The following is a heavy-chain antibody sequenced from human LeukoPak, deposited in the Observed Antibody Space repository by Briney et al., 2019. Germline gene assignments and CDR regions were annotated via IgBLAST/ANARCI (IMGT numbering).Heavy chain of an antibody. CDR3: AKEYCTNGVCYTGPLN. J-gene: IGHJ4*02. V-gene: IGHV1-69*06. Sequence: GASVKVSCKASGGTFSSYAISWVRQAPGQGLEWMGGIIPIFGTANYAQKFRGRVTITADKSTSTAYMELSSLRSEDTAVYYCAKEYCTNGVCYTGPLNWGQGTLVTVSS. D-gene: IGHD2-8*01. CDR1: GGTFSSYA. CDR2: IIPIFGTA.